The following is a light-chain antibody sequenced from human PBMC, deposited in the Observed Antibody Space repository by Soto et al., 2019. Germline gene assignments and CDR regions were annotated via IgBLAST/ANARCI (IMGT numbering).Light chain of an antibody. V-gene: IGLV2-14*01. J-gene: IGLJ2*01. Sequence: QSALTQPASESGSPGQTITISCTGTSSDVGGYNYVSWYQPHPGKAPKLMIYDVSNRPSGVSNRFSGSKSGNTASLTISGLQAEDEADYYCSSYTSSSTEVFGGGTKLTVL. CDR1: SSDVGGYNY. CDR2: DVS. CDR3: SSYTSSSTEV.